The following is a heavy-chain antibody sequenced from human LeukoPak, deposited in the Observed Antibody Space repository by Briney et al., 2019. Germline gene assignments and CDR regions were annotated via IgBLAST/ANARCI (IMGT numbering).Heavy chain of an antibody. CDR3: ATPLMITFGGVIAYDY. CDR2: IDPNSGGT. J-gene: IGHJ4*02. V-gene: IGHV1-2*02. Sequence: ASVKVSCKASGYTFTSYGISWVRQAPGQGLEWMGWIDPNSGGTNYAQKFQGRVTMTRDTSISTAYMELSRLRSDDTAVYYCATPLMITFGGVIAYDYWGQGTLVTVSS. CDR1: GYTFTSYG. D-gene: IGHD3-16*02.